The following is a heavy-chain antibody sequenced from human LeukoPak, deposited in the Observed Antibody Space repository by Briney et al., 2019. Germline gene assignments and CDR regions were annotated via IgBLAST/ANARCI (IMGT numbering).Heavy chain of an antibody. CDR1: GFTFSSYA. Sequence: PGGSLRLSCAASGFTFSSYAMHWVRQAPGKGLEWVAVISYDGSNKYYADSVKGRFTISRDNPKNTLYLQMNSLRAEDTAVYYCARAWLWFGDQYGMDVWGQGTTVTVSS. V-gene: IGHV3-30-3*01. CDR2: ISYDGSNK. CDR3: ARAWLWFGDQYGMDV. D-gene: IGHD3-10*01. J-gene: IGHJ6*02.